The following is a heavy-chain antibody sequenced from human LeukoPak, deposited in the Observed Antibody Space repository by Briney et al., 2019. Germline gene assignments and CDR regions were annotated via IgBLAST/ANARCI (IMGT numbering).Heavy chain of an antibody. CDR2: INHSGST. CDR3: ARARRPVRYFDL. V-gene: IGHV4-34*01. CDR1: GGSFSGYY. D-gene: IGHD6-6*01. Sequence: SETLSLTCAVYGGSFSGYYWSWIRQPPGKGLEWIGEINHSGSTNYNPSLKSRVTISVDTSKNQFSLKLSSVTAADTAVYYCARARRPVRYFDLWGRGTLVTVSS. J-gene: IGHJ2*01.